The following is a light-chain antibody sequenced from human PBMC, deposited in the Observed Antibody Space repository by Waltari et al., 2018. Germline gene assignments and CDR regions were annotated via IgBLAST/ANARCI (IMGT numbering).Light chain of an antibody. CDR3: QQYNHYWT. CDR1: QGISTW. J-gene: IGKJ1*01. V-gene: IGKV1-5*03. CDR2: KGS. Sequence: DFQMTQSPSTLSASVGDRVTITCRASQGISTWLAWYQQKPGKAPKILIYKGSTLESGVPSRFSGSGFGTEFTLTISSLQPDDFATYYCQQYNHYWTFGQGTKVELK.